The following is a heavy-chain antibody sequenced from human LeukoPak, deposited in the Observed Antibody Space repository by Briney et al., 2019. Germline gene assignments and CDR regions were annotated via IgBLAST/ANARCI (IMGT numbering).Heavy chain of an antibody. D-gene: IGHD5-12*01. V-gene: IGHV3-21*01. CDR2: ISSSSYI. CDR3: ARGRGYSGYDAFDY. Sequence: PGGSLRLSCAASGFTFSSYSMNWVRQAPGKGLEWVSSISSSSYIYYADSVQGRFTISRDNAKNSLYLQMNSLRAEDTAVYYCARGRGYSGYDAFDYWGQGTLVTVSS. J-gene: IGHJ4*02. CDR1: GFTFSSYS.